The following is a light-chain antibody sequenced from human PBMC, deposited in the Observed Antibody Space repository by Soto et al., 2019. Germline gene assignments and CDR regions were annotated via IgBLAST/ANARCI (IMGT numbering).Light chain of an antibody. J-gene: IGKJ3*01. CDR2: DAS. V-gene: IGKV3-11*01. CDR3: QQRSNWPPAVT. Sequence: EIVLTQSPATLSLSPGERATLSCRASQSVSSYLAWYQQQPGQAPRLLIYDASNRATGIPARFSGSGSGTDSTRTIRSLEPEDFAVYYFQQRSNWPPAVTFGPGTQVAIK. CDR1: QSVSSY.